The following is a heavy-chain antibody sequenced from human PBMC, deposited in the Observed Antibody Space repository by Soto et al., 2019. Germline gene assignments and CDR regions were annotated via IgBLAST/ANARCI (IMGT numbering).Heavy chain of an antibody. D-gene: IGHD3-10*01. V-gene: IGHV3-48*02. Sequence: GGSLRLSCVASGFTFSRYNMHWVRQAPGKGLEWVAYVTTSGDTMFYADSVEGRFAISRDVAKNSVHLQMNSLGDEDTAVYYCARLLLWPPHYWGQGTLVTVSS. CDR1: GFTFSRYN. CDR3: ARLLLWPPHY. J-gene: IGHJ4*02. CDR2: VTTSGDTM.